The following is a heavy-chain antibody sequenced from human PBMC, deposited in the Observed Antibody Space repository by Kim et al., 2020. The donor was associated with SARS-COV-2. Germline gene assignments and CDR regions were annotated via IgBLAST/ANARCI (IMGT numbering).Heavy chain of an antibody. D-gene: IGHD3-10*01. Sequence: GGSLRLSCAASGFTFDDYAMHWVRQAPGKGLEWVSGISWNSGSIGYADSVKGRFTISGDNAKNSLYLQMNSLRAEDTAFYYCAKDSSSGSGSFSDYWGQGTLVTVSS. J-gene: IGHJ4*02. V-gene: IGHV3-9*01. CDR3: AKDSSSGSGSFSDY. CDR2: ISWNSGSI. CDR1: GFTFDDYA.